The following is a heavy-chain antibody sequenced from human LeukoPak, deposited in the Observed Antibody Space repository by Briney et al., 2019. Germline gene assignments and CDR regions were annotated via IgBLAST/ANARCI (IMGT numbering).Heavy chain of an antibody. V-gene: IGHV1-69*13. Sequence: SVKVSCKASGGTXSSYAISGVRQAPGQGLEWMGGIITIFGTANYAQKFQGRVTITADESTSTAYMELSSLRSEDTAVYYCARDSAKYGSGSYYRYYFDCWGQGTLVTVSS. D-gene: IGHD3-10*01. CDR3: ARDSAKYGSGSYYRYYFDC. J-gene: IGHJ4*02. CDR1: GGTXSSYA. CDR2: IITIFGTA.